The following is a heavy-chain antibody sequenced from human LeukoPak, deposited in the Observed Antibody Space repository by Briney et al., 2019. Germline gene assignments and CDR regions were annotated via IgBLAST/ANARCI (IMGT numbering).Heavy chain of an antibody. J-gene: IGHJ4*02. Sequence: GGSLRLSCAASGFTFSNYGMHWVRQAPGKGLEWVAFIWYDGSNKYYADSVKGRFTISRDNSKNTLYLQMNSLRAEDTAVYYCAKVYPLGFHFDYWGQGTLVTVSS. CDR3: AKVYPLGFHFDY. V-gene: IGHV3-30*02. CDR2: IWYDGSNK. D-gene: IGHD7-27*01. CDR1: GFTFSNYG.